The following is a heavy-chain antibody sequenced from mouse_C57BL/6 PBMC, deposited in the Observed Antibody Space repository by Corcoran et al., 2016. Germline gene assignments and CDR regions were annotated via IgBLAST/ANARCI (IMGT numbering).Heavy chain of an antibody. CDR1: GFNIKNTY. J-gene: IGHJ4*01. V-gene: IGHV14-3*01. Sequence: EGKRQQEGEERVRTGASVKLSCTASGFNIKNTYMHWVKQRPEQGLEWIGRIDPANGNTKYAPKFQGKATITADTSSNTAYLQLSSLTSEDTAIYYCARYDYHEGAMDYWGQGTSVTVSS. CDR3: ARYDYHEGAMDY. CDR2: IDPANGNT. D-gene: IGHD2-4*01.